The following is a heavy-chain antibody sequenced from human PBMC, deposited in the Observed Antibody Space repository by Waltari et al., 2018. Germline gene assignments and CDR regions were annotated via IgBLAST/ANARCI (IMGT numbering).Heavy chain of an antibody. J-gene: IGHJ4*02. CDR1: GGTFSSYA. CDR3: ARLRSYYYDSSGAVFDY. D-gene: IGHD3-22*01. Sequence: QVQLVQSGAEVKKPGSSVKVSCKASGGTFSSYAISWVRQAPGQGLEWMGGISPIFGTANYAQKFQGRGTMTADESTSTAYMELSSLRSEDTAVYYCARLRSYYYDSSGAVFDYWGQGTLVTVSS. CDR2: ISPIFGTA. V-gene: IGHV1-69*01.